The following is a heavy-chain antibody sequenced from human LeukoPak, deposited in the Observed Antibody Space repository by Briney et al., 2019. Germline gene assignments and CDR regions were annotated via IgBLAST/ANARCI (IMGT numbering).Heavy chain of an antibody. Sequence: PGGSLRLSCAASGFTFNDYGMSWVRQAPGKGLEWVSGINWSGGSTGYADSVKGRFTISRDNAKNSLYLQMNSLRAEDTALYYCARRARYCSSTSCPRANYFDYWGQETLVTVSS. CDR1: GFTFNDYG. CDR3: ARRARYCSSTSCPRANYFDY. CDR2: INWSGGST. D-gene: IGHD2-2*01. J-gene: IGHJ4*02. V-gene: IGHV3-20*04.